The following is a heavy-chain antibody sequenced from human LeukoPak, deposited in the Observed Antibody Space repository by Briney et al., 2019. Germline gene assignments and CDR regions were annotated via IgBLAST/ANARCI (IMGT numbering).Heavy chain of an antibody. Sequence: GGSLRLSCVGSGFTFNTYWMNWVRKAPGKGVEWVANIREDGSEIYYLDSVKGRFTIFRDNAKNSLYLQMNGLRAEDTAVYYCARHWAHLDYWGQGTLVTVSS. CDR2: IREDGSEI. D-gene: IGHD7-27*01. J-gene: IGHJ4*02. CDR1: GFTFNTYW. V-gene: IGHV3-7*01. CDR3: ARHWAHLDY.